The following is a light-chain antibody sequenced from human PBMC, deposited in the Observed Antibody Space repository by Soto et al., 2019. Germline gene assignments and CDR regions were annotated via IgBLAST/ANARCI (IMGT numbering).Light chain of an antibody. CDR1: SSDVGGYNY. J-gene: IGLJ1*01. Sequence: QSALTQPPSASGSPGQSVTISCTGTSSDVGGYNYVSWYQQHPGKAPKLMIYDVSKRPSGVPDRFSGSKSGNTASLTVSGLQAEYEDDYYCRSYAGSNNVSCVFVTGTKLTVL. V-gene: IGLV2-8*01. CDR2: DVS. CDR3: RSYAGSNNVSCV.